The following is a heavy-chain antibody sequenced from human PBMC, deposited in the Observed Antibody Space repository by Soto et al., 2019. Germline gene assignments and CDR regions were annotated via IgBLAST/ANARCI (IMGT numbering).Heavy chain of an antibody. CDR1: GGSFSGYY. D-gene: IGHD3-10*01. J-gene: IGHJ4*02. V-gene: IGHV4-34*01. CDR3: ARGRMVRGVIDY. Sequence: QVQLQQWGAGLLKPSETLSLTCAVYGGSFSGYYWSWIRQPPGKGLEWIGEINHSGSTNYNPSLKRRVTTSVNTSKKQCSLKLSSVPAADTAVYYCARGRMVRGVIDYWRQGTLVTVSS. CDR2: INHSGST.